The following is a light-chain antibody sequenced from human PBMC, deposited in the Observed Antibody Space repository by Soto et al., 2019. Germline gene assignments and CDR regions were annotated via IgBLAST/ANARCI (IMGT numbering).Light chain of an antibody. Sequence: EIVLTQSPGTLSLTAGERATLSCRASQSVSSSCLAWYQQKPGQAPRLLIYGASSRATGIPDRFSGSGTGTDFTHTISRLEPEDVAVYYCQQYGSSPLITFGQGTRLEIK. CDR1: QSVSSSC. CDR2: GAS. J-gene: IGKJ5*01. V-gene: IGKV3-20*01. CDR3: QQYGSSPLIT.